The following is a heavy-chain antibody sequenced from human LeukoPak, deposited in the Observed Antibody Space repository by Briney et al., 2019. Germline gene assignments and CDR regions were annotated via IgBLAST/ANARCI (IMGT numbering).Heavy chain of an antibody. V-gene: IGHV7-4-1*02. Sequence: ASVKVSCKASGYIFSIYAMIWVRQAPGQGFELMGWINPNTGNPTYAQGFTGRFVFSLDTSVSTAYLQISSLKPEDTAVYYCARDYTVAIGTTTYFQHWGQGTLVTVSS. D-gene: IGHD1-7*01. J-gene: IGHJ1*01. CDR3: ARDYTVAIGTTTYFQH. CDR1: GYIFSIYA. CDR2: INPNTGNP.